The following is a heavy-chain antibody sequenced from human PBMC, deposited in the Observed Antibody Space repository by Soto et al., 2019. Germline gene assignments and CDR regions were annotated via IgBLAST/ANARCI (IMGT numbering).Heavy chain of an antibody. CDR1: GFTFSSYA. J-gene: IGHJ4*02. V-gene: IGHV3-23*01. CDR3: AKVGDNWNPVYYFDY. CDR2: ISGSGGST. D-gene: IGHD1-20*01. Sequence: GGSLRPSCAASGFTFSSYAMSWVRQAPGKGLEWVSAISGSGGSTYYADSVKGRFTISRDNSKNTLYLQMNSLRAEDTAVYYCAKVGDNWNPVYYFDYWGQGTLVTVSS.